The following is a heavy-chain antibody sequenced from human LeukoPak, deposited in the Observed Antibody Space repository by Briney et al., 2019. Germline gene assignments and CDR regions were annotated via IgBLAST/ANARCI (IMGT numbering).Heavy chain of an antibody. CDR3: ARDPGYCSSTSCYVFDP. V-gene: IGHV1-3*01. J-gene: IGHJ5*02. D-gene: IGHD2-2*01. CDR2: INAGNGNT. CDR1: GYTFTSYA. Sequence: ASVKVSCKASGYTFTSYAMHWVRQAPGQRLEWMGWINAGNGNTKYSQKFQGRVTITRDTSAGTAYMELSSLRSEDTAVYYCARDPGYCSSTSCYVFDPWGQGTLVTVSS.